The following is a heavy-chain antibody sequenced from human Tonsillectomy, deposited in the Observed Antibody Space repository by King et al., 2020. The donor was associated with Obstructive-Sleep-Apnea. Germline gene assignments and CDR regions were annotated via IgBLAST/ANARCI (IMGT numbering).Heavy chain of an antibody. J-gene: IGHJ3*01. V-gene: IGHV3-74*01. CDR2: INNDGSST. CDR3: ARGGANFFDL. CDR1: GFSFGSYW. Sequence: VQLVESGGGLAQPGGSLRLSCAASGFSFGSYWMHWVRQAPGKGLVWVSRINNDGSSTIYADSVKGRFTVSRDNTKNTVYLEMNCLRDEDTAVYSCARGGANFFDLWGQGTMVTVSS.